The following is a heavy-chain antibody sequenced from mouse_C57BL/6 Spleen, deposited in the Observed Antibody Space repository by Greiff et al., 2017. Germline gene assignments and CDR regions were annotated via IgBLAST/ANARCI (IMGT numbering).Heavy chain of an antibody. Sequence: EVQLQQSGPELVKPGASVKIPCKASGYTFTDYNMDWVKQSHGKSLEWIGDINPNNGGTIYNQKFKGKATLTVDKSTRTAYMELRSLTSEDTAVYYCARSTNGDRYYAMDYWGQGTSVTVSS. D-gene: IGHD4-1*01. V-gene: IGHV1-18*01. CDR3: ARSTNGDRYYAMDY. CDR2: INPNNGGT. CDR1: GYTFTDYN. J-gene: IGHJ4*01.